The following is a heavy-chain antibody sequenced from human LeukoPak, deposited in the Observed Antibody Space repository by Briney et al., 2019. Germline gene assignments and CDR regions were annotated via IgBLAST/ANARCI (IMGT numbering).Heavy chain of an antibody. Sequence: ASVKVSCKASGYTFTSYDINWVRQATGQGFEWMGWMNPNSGNTGYAQKFQGRVTMTRNTSISTAYMELSSLRSEDTAVYYCARSPIVATRGYYFDYWGQGTLVTVSS. J-gene: IGHJ4*02. CDR2: MNPNSGNT. V-gene: IGHV1-8*01. CDR3: ARSPIVATRGYYFDY. CDR1: GYTFTSYD. D-gene: IGHD5-12*01.